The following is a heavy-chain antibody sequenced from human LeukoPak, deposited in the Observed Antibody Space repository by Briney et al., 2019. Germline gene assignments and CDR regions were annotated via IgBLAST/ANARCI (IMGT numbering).Heavy chain of an antibody. CDR1: GGSFSTYF. J-gene: IGHJ4*02. V-gene: IGHV4-59*01. Sequence: PSETLSLTCTVSGGSFSTYFWSWIRQPAGKGLEWIGFICYSGSTNYNPSLKSRVTISVDMSKNQLSLKLSSVTAADTAVYYCARAWDYYDSRGFYLRYFDYWGQGTLVTVSS. CDR3: ARAWDYYDSRGFYLRYFDY. D-gene: IGHD3-22*01. CDR2: ICYSGST.